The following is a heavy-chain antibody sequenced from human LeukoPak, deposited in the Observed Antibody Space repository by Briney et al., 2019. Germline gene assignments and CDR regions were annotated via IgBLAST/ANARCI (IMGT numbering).Heavy chain of an antibody. J-gene: IGHJ4*02. Sequence: SETLSLTCTVSGGSISSYYWSWIRQPPGKGLEWIGYIYYSGSTNYNPSLKSRVTISVDTSKNQFSLKLSSVTAADTAVYYCARASLGAVAGYYFDYWGQGTLVTVSS. CDR1: GGSISSYY. V-gene: IGHV4-59*01. D-gene: IGHD6-19*01. CDR2: IYYSGST. CDR3: ARASLGAVAGYYFDY.